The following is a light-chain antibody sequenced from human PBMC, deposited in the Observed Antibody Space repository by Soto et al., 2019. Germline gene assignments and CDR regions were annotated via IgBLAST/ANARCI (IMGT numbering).Light chain of an antibody. V-gene: IGKV3-11*01. J-gene: IGKJ5*01. CDR3: QQYHNWPIT. Sequence: IVLTQSLATLSLYPGKITGLSCRASQNISNYLIWYQQKPGQAPRLLIYDVSNKATGIPARFSGSGSGTDFTLTISSLEPEDFAVYYCQQYHNWPITFGQGTRLEI. CDR2: DVS. CDR1: QNISNY.